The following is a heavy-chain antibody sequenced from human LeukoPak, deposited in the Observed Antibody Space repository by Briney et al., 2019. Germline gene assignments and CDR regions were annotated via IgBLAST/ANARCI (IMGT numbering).Heavy chain of an antibody. V-gene: IGHV4-4*07. D-gene: IGHD5-12*01. J-gene: IGHJ4*02. CDR2: IYSSGNT. CDR1: GASISGYF. Sequence: PSETLSLTCTVSGASISGYFWSWIRQPAGKGLEWIGRIYSSGNTNYNRSLKSRVTMSVDTSKNQFSLKLSSVTAADTAVYYCARDGSGYSGYENFDDWGQGTLVTVSS. CDR3: ARDGSGYSGYENFDD.